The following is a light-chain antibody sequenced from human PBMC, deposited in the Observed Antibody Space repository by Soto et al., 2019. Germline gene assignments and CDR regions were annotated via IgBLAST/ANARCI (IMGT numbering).Light chain of an antibody. CDR2: EVS. V-gene: IGLV2-14*01. J-gene: IGLJ1*01. Sequence: QSALTQPASVSGSPGQSITISCTGTSSDVGGYNYVSWYQQHPGKAPKLMIYEVSNRPSGVSNRFSGSKSGNTASLTISGLQAEDEADYYCSSYTGSSTSNYVFETGTKLTV. CDR1: SSDVGGYNY. CDR3: SSYTGSSTSNYV.